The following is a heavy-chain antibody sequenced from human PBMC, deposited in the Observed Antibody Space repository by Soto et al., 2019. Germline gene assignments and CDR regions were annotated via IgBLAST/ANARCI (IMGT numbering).Heavy chain of an antibody. Sequence: QVQLQESGPGLVKPSQTLSLTCTVSGGSISSGGYYWSWIRQHPGKGLEWIGYIYYSASTYYNPSLKSRVTISGDTFNNQFSLKLSSVTAADATVYYCVRSSSVARAAYVFDIWCQGTMVSVSS. CDR1: GGSISSGGYY. CDR3: VRSSSVARAAYVFDI. V-gene: IGHV4-31*03. D-gene: IGHD2-2*01. J-gene: IGHJ3*02. CDR2: IYYSAST.